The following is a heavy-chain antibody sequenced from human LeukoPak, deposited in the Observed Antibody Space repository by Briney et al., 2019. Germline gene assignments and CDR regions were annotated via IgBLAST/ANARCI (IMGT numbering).Heavy chain of an antibody. CDR1: GFTVSSNY. V-gene: IGHV3-66*01. Sequence: GGSLRLSCAASGFTVSSNYMSWVRQAPGKGLEWVSVICSGGNTYYADSVKSRFTISSNNPKNTLYLQMNSLRSEDTAVYYCARGYVGGTSSVFDYWGQGTLVTVSP. CDR3: ARGYVGGTSSVFDY. J-gene: IGHJ4*02. D-gene: IGHD1-26*01. CDR2: ICSGGNT.